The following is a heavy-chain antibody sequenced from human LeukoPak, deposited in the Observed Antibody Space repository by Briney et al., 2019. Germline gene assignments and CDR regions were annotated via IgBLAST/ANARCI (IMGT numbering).Heavy chain of an antibody. CDR1: GYTFTSYG. CDR2: ISAYNGNT. D-gene: IGHD3-22*01. J-gene: IGHJ4*02. V-gene: IGHV1-18*01. CDR3: ARDLFLYYYDSSGKASFFDY. Sequence: ASAKVSCKASGYTFTSYGISWVRQAPGQGLEWMGWISAYNGNTNYAQKLQGRVTMTTDTSTSTAYMELRSLRSDDTAVYYCARDLFLYYYDSSGKASFFDYWGQGTLVTVSS.